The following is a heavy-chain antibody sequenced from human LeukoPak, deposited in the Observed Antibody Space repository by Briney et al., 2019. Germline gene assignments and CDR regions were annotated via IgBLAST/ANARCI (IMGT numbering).Heavy chain of an antibody. CDR2: IDPSDSYT. CDR3: ATGVSKVTTDFANY. J-gene: IGHJ4*02. CDR1: GYSFTNYW. V-gene: IGHV5-10-1*01. Sequence: PGESLKISCKGSGYSFTNYWISWVRQMPGKGLEWMGRIDPSDSYTKYSPSFEGHVTISVDKSISSAFLQWSSLKASDSAMYYCATGVSKVTTDFANYWGQGSQVAVSS. D-gene: IGHD4-17*01.